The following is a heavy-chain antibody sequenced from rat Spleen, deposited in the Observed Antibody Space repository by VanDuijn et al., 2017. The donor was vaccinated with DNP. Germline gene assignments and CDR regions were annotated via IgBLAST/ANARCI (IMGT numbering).Heavy chain of an antibody. CDR2: IWSNGGT. D-gene: IGHD4-3*01. J-gene: IGHJ4*01. Sequence: QVQLKESGPGLVQPSQTLSLTCTVSGFSLTSYHVHWVRQPPGKGLEWMGVIWSNGGTDYNSAIKSRLSISRDTSKSQVFLKMNRLKTEDTAPYYCARSWDNSGYYAMDAWGQGTSVTVSS. V-gene: IGHV2-32*01. CDR1: GFSLTSYH. CDR3: ARSWDNSGYYAMDA.